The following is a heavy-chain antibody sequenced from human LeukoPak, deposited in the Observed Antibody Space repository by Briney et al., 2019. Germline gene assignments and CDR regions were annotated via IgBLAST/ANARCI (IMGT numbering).Heavy chain of an antibody. D-gene: IGHD3-9*01. CDR2: ILTGDNT. Sequence: PGGSLRLSCAASGFTVRSKYMSWVRQAPGKGPEWVSVILTGDNTYYSDSVRGRFTISRDHSRNTLHLQMNNLRAEDTAVYYCATELRYVGGYFDYWGQGTLVTVSS. CDR1: GFTVRSKY. V-gene: IGHV3-53*01. J-gene: IGHJ4*02. CDR3: ATELRYVGGYFDY.